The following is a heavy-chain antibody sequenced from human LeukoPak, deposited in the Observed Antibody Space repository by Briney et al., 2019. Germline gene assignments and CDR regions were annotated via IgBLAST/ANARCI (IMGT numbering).Heavy chain of an antibody. V-gene: IGHV4-30-4*08. Sequence: TPSETLSLTCTVSGGSISSGGYYWNWIRQHPGKGLEWIGYIYYSGSTYYNPSLKSRVTISVDTSKNQFSLKLTSVTAADTAVYYCARDLVVGHFQHWGQGSLVTVSS. D-gene: IGHD2-21*01. CDR3: ARDLVVGHFQH. J-gene: IGHJ1*01. CDR2: IYYSGST. CDR1: GGSISSGGYY.